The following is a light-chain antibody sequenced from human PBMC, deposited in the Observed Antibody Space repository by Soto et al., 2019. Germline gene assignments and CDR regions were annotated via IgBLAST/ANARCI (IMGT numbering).Light chain of an antibody. Sequence: EIVMTQSPATLSLSPGERATLSCRASQSVSSNLAWYQQKPSQAPRLLIYDASTRATGIPARFSGSGSGTEFTLTISSMQAEDVAAYYCQQYNNWPRTFGQGTKVEIK. CDR1: QSVSSN. V-gene: IGKV3-15*01. CDR2: DAS. CDR3: QQYNNWPRT. J-gene: IGKJ1*01.